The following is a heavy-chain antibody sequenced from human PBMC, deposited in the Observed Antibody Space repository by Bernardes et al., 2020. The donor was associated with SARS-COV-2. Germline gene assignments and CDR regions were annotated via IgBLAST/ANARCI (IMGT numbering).Heavy chain of an antibody. CDR1: EFTFSSYA. CDR2: ITSSSSYT. J-gene: IGHJ4*02. Sequence: GGSLRLSCAASEFTFSSYAMSWVRQAPGKGLEWVSSITSSSSYTYYADSVKGRFTISRDNAKNSLYLQMNSLRAEDTTVYYCAREPDWNYVFDYWGQGTLVTGSS. V-gene: IGHV3-21*01. CDR3: AREPDWNYVFDY. D-gene: IGHD1-7*01.